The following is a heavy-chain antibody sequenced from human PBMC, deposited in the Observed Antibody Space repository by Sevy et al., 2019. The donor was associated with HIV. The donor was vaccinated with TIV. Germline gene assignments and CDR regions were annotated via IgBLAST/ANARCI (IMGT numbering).Heavy chain of an antibody. J-gene: IGHJ4*02. D-gene: IGHD2-21*02. Sequence: GGSLRLSCGVSGFALRSYTMNWVRQAPGKGLEWVASISATGGSTYYAYSVKGRFTISRDVSKSTLYLQMNSLTAEDTAMFYCAKTLQKLPFHPHYFDYWGQGTLVTVSS. CDR2: ISATGGST. CDR1: GFALRSYT. CDR3: AKTLQKLPFHPHYFDY. V-gene: IGHV3-23*01.